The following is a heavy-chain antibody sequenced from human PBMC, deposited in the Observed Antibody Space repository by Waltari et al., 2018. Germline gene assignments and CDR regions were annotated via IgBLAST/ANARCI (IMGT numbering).Heavy chain of an antibody. CDR2: VIPIFGPA. D-gene: IGHD4-17*01. Sequence: QVQLVQSGAEVKKPGSSVKVSCKASGGTFSSYAISWVRQAPGQGLEWMGGVIPIFGPANYAQKFQGRVTIPADDSTSTAYMQLSSLRSADTAVYYCARGPYYGDSPEYFQHCFQVTLFTVSS. J-gene: IGHJ1*01. CDR3: ARGPYYGDSPEYFQH. CDR1: GGTFSSYA. V-gene: IGHV1-69*13.